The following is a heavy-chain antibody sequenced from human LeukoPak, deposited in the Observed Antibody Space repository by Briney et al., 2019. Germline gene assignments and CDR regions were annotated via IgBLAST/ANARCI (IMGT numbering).Heavy chain of an antibody. CDR2: ISGSGGST. CDR1: GFTFSSYA. D-gene: IGHD1-7*01. Sequence: PGGSLRLSCAASGFTFSSYAMSWVRQAPGKGLGWVSAISGSGGSTYYADSVKGRFTISRDNSKNTLYLQMNSLRAEDTAVYYCARWYSVGWNYYFDLWGRGTLVTVSS. J-gene: IGHJ2*01. V-gene: IGHV3-23*01. CDR3: ARWYSVGWNYYFDL.